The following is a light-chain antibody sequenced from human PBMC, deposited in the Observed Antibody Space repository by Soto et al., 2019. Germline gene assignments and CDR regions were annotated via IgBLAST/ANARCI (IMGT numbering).Light chain of an antibody. CDR3: QLYGSAPI. V-gene: IGKV3-20*01. Sequence: EIVLTQSPGPLSLSPGERATLSCRASQSVSSSYLAWYQQKPGQAPRLLIYGASSRATGIPDRFSGSGSGTDFTLTISRLEPEDFAVYYCQLYGSAPIVGPGTKVDIK. CDR1: QSVSSSY. CDR2: GAS. J-gene: IGKJ3*01.